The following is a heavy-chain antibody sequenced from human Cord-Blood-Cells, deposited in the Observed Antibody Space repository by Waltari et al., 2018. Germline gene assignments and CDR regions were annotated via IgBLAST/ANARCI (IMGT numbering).Heavy chain of an antibody. Sequence: SGFTFGDYAMSWFRQAPGKGLEWVGFIRSKAYGGTTEYAASVKGRFTISRDDSKSIAYLQMNSLKTEDTAVYYCTRDHYYGSGSYYNSPFYYYYGMDVWGQGTTVTVSS. V-gene: IGHV3-49*03. CDR1: GFTFGDYA. CDR2: IRSKAYGGTT. D-gene: IGHD3-10*01. J-gene: IGHJ6*02. CDR3: TRDHYYGSGSYYNSPFYYYYGMDV.